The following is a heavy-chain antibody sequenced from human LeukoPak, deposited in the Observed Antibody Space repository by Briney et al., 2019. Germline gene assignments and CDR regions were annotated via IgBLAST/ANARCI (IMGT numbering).Heavy chain of an antibody. Sequence: KSSETLSLTGTGFGVSISGYYWSWIRQPPGRGLEGIAYMYYSGGADFNPSLKSRVTVSVDTSKNQFSLKLSSVTAADTAVYYCARQIGMGRGVITYGMDVWGQGTTVTVSS. CDR1: GVSISGYY. J-gene: IGHJ6*02. D-gene: IGHD3-10*01. CDR2: MYYSGGA. CDR3: ARQIGMGRGVITYGMDV. V-gene: IGHV4-59*08.